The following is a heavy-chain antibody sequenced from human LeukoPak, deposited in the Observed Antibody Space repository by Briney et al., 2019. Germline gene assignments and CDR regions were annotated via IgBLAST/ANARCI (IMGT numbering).Heavy chain of an antibody. D-gene: IGHD4-17*01. CDR3: AKVAHYGDYDPYYFDY. CDR2: ISGSGGST. V-gene: IGHV3-23*01. J-gene: IGHJ4*02. Sequence: PAGGSLRLSCAASGFTFSSYGMHWVRQAPGKGLEWVSAISGSGGSTYYADSVKGRFTISRDNSKNTLYLQMNSLRAVDTAVYYCAKVAHYGDYDPYYFDYWGQGTQVTVSS. CDR1: GFTFSSYG.